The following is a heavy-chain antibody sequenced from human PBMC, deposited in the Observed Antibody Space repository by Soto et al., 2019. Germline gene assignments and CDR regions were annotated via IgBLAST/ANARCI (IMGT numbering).Heavy chain of an antibody. V-gene: IGHV1-69*02. D-gene: IGHD6-13*01. J-gene: IGHJ5*02. CDR1: GGTFSSYT. CDR3: ASGEGRWYENWFDP. CDR2: IIPILGIA. Sequence: SVKVSCKASGGTFSSYTISWVRQAPGQGLEWMGRIIPILGIANYAQKFQGRVTITADKSTSTAYMELSSLRSEDTAVYYCASGEGRWYENWFDPWGQGTLVTVSS.